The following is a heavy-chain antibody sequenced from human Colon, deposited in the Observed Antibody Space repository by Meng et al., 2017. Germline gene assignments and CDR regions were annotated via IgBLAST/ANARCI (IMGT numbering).Heavy chain of an antibody. J-gene: IGHJ4*02. Sequence: GGSLRLSCATSGFTFSDSWMHWVRQVPGKGLEWVSRINRDGSSANYADSVKGRFTISRDNAKNTVFLQMNSLRGEDTAVYYCARGPTGLYSSDYWGQGTLVTVSS. D-gene: IGHD3-22*01. CDR2: INRDGSSA. CDR3: ARGPTGLYSSDY. CDR1: GFTFSDSW. V-gene: IGHV3-74*01.